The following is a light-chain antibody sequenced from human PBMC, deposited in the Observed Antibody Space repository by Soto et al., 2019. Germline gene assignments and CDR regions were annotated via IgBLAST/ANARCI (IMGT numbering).Light chain of an antibody. CDR3: QQYGNSPFT. CDR1: QSISSTS. J-gene: IGKJ5*01. V-gene: IGKV3-20*01. CDR2: GAS. Sequence: EIVLTQSPGTLSLSLGERATLYCRPSQSISSTSLAWYQQKPGQAPRLLIYGASTRATGIPDRFSGSESGTDFTLTISRLEPEDFVVYYCQQYGNSPFTFGQGTRLEN.